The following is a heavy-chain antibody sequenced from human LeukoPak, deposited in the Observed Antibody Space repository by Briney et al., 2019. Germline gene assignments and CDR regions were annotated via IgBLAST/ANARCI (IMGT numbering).Heavy chain of an antibody. D-gene: IGHD2/OR15-2a*01. CDR2: VSSNVNKM. CDR3: TRELLSLHQGLDS. V-gene: IGHV3-21*06. CDR1: GFTFGHFA. Sequence: GGSLRLSCTGSGFTFGHFALAWVRQAPGKGLEWVACVSSNVNKMYYAESVRGRFTVSRDNAGNSLSLQMDSLRAEDTAVYYCTRELLSLHQGLDSWGQGTLVTVSS. J-gene: IGHJ5*01.